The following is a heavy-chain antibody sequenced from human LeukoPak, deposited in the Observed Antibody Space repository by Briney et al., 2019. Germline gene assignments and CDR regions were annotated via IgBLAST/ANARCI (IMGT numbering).Heavy chain of an antibody. Sequence: ASVKVSCKASGYTFTGYYMHWVRQAPGQGLEWMGWINANSGDTGYAQKFQGRVTVTRDTSISTAYMELSRLRSDDTAVYYCARDKGSAAGTLDYWGQGTLVTVSS. CDR3: ARDKGSAAGTLDY. D-gene: IGHD6-13*01. CDR1: GYTFTGYY. J-gene: IGHJ4*02. CDR2: INANSGDT. V-gene: IGHV1-2*02.